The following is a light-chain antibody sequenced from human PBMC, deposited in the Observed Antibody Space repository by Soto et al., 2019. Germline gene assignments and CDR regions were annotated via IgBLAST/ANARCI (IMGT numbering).Light chain of an antibody. Sequence: QSVLTQPASVSGSPGQSITISCTGTSSDVGYYNYVSWYQQHPGKAPKLMIYEVSKRPSGVSNRFSGSKSGNTASLTISGLQAEDEADYYCSSYTGSSALYVFGTGTKVTV. J-gene: IGLJ1*01. CDR3: SSYTGSSALYV. CDR2: EVS. CDR1: SSDVGYYNY. V-gene: IGLV2-14*01.